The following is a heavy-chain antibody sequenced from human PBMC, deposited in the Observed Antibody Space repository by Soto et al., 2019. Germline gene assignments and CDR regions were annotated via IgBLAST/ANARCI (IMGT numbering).Heavy chain of an antibody. CDR1: GGSFSGYY. J-gene: IGHJ4*02. CDR3: ARALQDYFDY. Sequence: PSETLSLTCAVYGGSFSGYYWSWIRQPPGKGLEWIGEINHSGSTNYNPSLKSRVTISVDTSKNQFSLKLSSVTAADTAVYYCARALQDYFDYWGQGTRVTVSS. CDR2: INHSGST. V-gene: IGHV4-34*01.